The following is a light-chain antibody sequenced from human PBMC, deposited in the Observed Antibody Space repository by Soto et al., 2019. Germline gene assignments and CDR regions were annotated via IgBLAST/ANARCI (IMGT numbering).Light chain of an antibody. V-gene: IGLV2-8*01. CDR1: SSDVGRHNY. Sequence: QSALTQPASVSGSPGQSVTISCTGTSSDVGRHNYVSWYQQHPGKAPKLLIFEVNKRPSGVPDRFSASTSGITASLTVSGLQPEDEAAYYCSSYSDTDNFVIFGGGTKVTVL. CDR2: EVN. J-gene: IGLJ2*01. CDR3: SSYSDTDNFVI.